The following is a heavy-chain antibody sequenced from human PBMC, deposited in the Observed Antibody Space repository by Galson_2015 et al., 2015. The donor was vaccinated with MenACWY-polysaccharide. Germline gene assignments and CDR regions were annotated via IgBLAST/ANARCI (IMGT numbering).Heavy chain of an antibody. J-gene: IGHJ4*02. V-gene: IGHV2-5*02. CDR1: STGGVG. CDR3: AHSPWVRGVTFSYFDY. Sequence: STGGVGVGWIRQPPGKALEWLALIYWDDDKRYSPSLKSRLTITKDTSKNQVVLTMTNMDPVDTATYYCAHSPWVRGVTFSYFDYWGQGTLVTVSS. D-gene: IGHD3-10*01. CDR2: IYWDDDK.